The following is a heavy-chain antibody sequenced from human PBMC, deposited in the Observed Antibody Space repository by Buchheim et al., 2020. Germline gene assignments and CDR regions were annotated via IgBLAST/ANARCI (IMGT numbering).Heavy chain of an antibody. V-gene: IGHV4-39*01. Sequence: QLQLQESGPGLVKPSETLSLTCSVSGASISSSTYYWGWIRQPPGKGLEWIASIYYSGNTYYNPSLKSRVTISDDTSKNQFSLMLSYVTAADTAVYYCARLTDYWGQGTL. J-gene: IGHJ4*02. CDR2: IYYSGNT. CDR3: ARLTDY. CDR1: GASISSSTYY.